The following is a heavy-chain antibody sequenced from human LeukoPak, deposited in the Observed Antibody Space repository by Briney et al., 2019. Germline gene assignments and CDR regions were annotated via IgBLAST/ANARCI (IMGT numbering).Heavy chain of an antibody. CDR2: IRYDGSNK. CDR3: AKVRFSDSGRDGLDS. V-gene: IGHV3-30*02. Sequence: PGRSLRLSCAASGFSFSSYGMHWVRQASGRGLEWVAFIRYDGSNKDYADSVKGRFTISRDNSKNTLYLEMNSLRAEDTAVYHCAKVRFSDSGRDGLDSWGQGTLVTVSS. J-gene: IGHJ5*01. D-gene: IGHD5-12*01. CDR1: GFSFSSYG.